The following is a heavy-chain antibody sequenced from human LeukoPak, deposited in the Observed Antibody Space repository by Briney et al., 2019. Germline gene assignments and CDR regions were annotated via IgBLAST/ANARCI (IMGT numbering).Heavy chain of an antibody. CDR1: GFTFSTYV. Sequence: GGSLRLSCAASGFTFSTYVMNWVRQAPGKGLEWVSHITTGDSTYYPDSVKGRFTVSRDNAKNSLYLQMNSLRAEDTAVYYCAKDLSGSGSYYDYWGQGTLVTVSS. D-gene: IGHD3-10*01. V-gene: IGHV3-23*01. CDR3: AKDLSGSGSYYDY. CDR2: ITTGDST. J-gene: IGHJ4*02.